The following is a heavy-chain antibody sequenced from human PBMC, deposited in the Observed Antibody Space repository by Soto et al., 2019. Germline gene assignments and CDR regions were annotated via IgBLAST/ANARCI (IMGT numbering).Heavy chain of an antibody. CDR1: GGTFSSYA. V-gene: IGHV1-69*06. CDR2: IIPIFGTA. D-gene: IGHD1-20*01. Sequence: SVKVSCKASGGTFSSYAISWVRQAPGQGLEWMGGIIPIFGTANYAQKFQGRVTITADKSTSTAYMELSSLRSEDTAVYYCVRDAPYNWKYFDYWGQGTLVTVSS. J-gene: IGHJ4*02. CDR3: VRDAPYNWKYFDY.